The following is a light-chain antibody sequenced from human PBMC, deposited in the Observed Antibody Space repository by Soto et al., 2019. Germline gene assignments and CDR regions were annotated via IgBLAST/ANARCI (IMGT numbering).Light chain of an antibody. CDR1: QTINAF. J-gene: IGKJ1*01. CDR3: QHYSSSSWT. Sequence: IQMTQSPSSLSASRGDRVTITCRASQTINAFISWYQQQPGKAPKLLIYAASPLQSGVPSLFSGSGAGTEFTLTIGSLKHDDSATYYCQHYSSSSWTFAQGTKVDIK. V-gene: IGKV1-9*01. CDR2: AAS.